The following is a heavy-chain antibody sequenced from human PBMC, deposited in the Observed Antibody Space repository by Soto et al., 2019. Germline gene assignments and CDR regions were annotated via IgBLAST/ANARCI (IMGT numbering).Heavy chain of an antibody. J-gene: IGHJ5*02. CDR1: GSTFTSYG. CDR2: ISAYNGNT. CDR3: ARDLGYSSSWYYWFDP. Sequence: ASVKVSCKASGSTFTSYGISWVRQAPGQGLEWMGWISAYNGNTNYAQKLQGRVTMTTDTSTSTAYMELRSLRSDDTAVYYCARDLGYSSSWYYWFDPWGQGTLVTVSS. D-gene: IGHD6-13*01. V-gene: IGHV1-18*01.